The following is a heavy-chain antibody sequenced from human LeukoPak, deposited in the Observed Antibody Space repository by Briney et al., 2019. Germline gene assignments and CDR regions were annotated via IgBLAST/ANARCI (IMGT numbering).Heavy chain of an antibody. Sequence: GGSPRLSCAASGLTFSSYNMNWVRQAPGKGLEWVSSISGGSTYIYYADSVKGRFTISRDNAENSLYLQMNSLRAEDTAVYYCARGSYGDYVPFDYWGQGTLVTVSS. CDR1: GLTFSSYN. V-gene: IGHV3-21*01. CDR2: ISGGSTYI. CDR3: ARGSYGDYVPFDY. J-gene: IGHJ4*02. D-gene: IGHD4-17*01.